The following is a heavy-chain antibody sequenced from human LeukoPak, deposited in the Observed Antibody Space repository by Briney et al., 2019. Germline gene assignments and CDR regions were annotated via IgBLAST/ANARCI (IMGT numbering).Heavy chain of an antibody. CDR1: GFTFSSYG. Sequence: GGSLRLSCAASGFTFSSYGMHWVRQAPGKGLEWVAVIWYDGSIKYYGDSVKGRFTISRDNSKNRLYLQMNSLRAEDTAVYYCAKEFSGYLASFEYWGQGTLVTVSS. V-gene: IGHV3-30*02. CDR2: IWYDGSIK. D-gene: IGHD3-22*01. J-gene: IGHJ4*02. CDR3: AKEFSGYLASFEY.